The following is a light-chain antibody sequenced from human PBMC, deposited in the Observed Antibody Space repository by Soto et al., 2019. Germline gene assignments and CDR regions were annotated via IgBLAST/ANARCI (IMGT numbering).Light chain of an antibody. J-gene: IGKJ3*01. Sequence: DIQMTQSPTSLSASVGDRVTITCRASQGIRNFVAWYQQKPGKAPKLQIYAASTLQSAVPSRFSGSGSGTDFTLTINSLQPEDVATYSCQKYSSVLVFGPGTKVEIK. CDR1: QGIRNF. CDR3: QKYSSVLV. CDR2: AAS. V-gene: IGKV1-27*01.